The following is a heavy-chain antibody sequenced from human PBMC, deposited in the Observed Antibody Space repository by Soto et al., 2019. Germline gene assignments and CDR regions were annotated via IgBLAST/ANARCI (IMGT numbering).Heavy chain of an antibody. V-gene: IGHV2-5*02. D-gene: IGHD2-15*01. CDR3: AHRLGYLNWFDP. CDR2: IYWDDDK. Sequence: QITLKESGPPLVKPTQTLTLTCTFSGFSLSTSGVGVGWIRQPQGKALEWLALIYWDDDKRYSPSLKSRLTITKDTSKNQVVLTMTNMDPVDTATYYCAHRLGYLNWFDPWGQGTLVTVSS. J-gene: IGHJ5*02. CDR1: GFSLSTSGVG.